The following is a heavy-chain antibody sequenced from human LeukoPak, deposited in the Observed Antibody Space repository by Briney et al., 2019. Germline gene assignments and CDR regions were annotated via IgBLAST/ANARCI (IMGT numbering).Heavy chain of an antibody. CDR2: IKQDGSEK. V-gene: IGHV3-7*05. J-gene: IGHJ4*02. Sequence: GGSLRLSCRASGFSVGDYAMSWVRQAPGKGLEWVANIKQDGSEKYYVDSVKGRFTISRDNAKKSLYLQMNSLKAEDTAVYFCARGRNNDFWGQGTLVTVSS. CDR1: GFSVGDYA. D-gene: IGHD2/OR15-2a*01. CDR3: ARGRNNDF.